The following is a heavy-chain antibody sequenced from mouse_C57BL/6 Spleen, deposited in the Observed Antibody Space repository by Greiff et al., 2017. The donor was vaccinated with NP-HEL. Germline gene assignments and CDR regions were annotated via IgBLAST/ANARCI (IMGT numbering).Heavy chain of an antibody. V-gene: IGHV5-4*01. J-gene: IGHJ2*01. CDR2: ISDGGSYT. D-gene: IGHD2-5*01. Sequence: EVHLVESGGGLVKPGGSLKLSCAASGFTFSSYAMSWVRQTPEKRLEWVATISDGGSYTYYPDNVKGRFTISRDNAKNNLYLQMSHLKSEDTAMYYCARGYYSNLYYFDYWGQCTTLTVSS. CDR3: ARGYYSNLYYFDY. CDR1: GFTFSSYA.